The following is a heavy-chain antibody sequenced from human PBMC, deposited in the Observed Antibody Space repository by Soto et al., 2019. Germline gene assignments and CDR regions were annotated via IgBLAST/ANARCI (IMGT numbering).Heavy chain of an antibody. V-gene: IGHV3-30*04. CDR1: GFTFNSLS. CDR3: AREPYGDSQYFDY. CDR2: ISFDGRVT. Sequence: QVHLVESGGGMVQPGTSLRLSCTASGFTFNSLSLRWVRQRPDKGLEWVAVISFDGRVTYYADFVKGRFTVSRDNSKNTIYLQGNSLRAEDTAVYYCAREPYGDSQYFDYWGQGTLVTVSS. D-gene: IGHD2-21*02. J-gene: IGHJ4*02.